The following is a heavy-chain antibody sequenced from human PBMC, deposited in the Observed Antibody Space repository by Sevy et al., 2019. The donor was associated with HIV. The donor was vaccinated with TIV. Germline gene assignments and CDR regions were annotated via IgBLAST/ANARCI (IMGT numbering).Heavy chain of an antibody. J-gene: IGHJ3*02. CDR3: ARTMVRGIKGYAFDI. CDR1: GYSISSGYY. D-gene: IGHD3-10*01. Sequence: SETLSLTCTVSGYSISSGYYWGWIRQPPGKGLEWIGIIYHSGSTYYTPSLKSRVTISVDTSKNQFSMKLSSVTAADTAVYYCARTMVRGIKGYAFDIWGQGTMVTVSS. V-gene: IGHV4-38-2*02. CDR2: IYHSGST.